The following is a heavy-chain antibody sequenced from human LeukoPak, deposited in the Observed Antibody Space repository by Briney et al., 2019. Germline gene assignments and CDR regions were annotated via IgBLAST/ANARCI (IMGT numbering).Heavy chain of an antibody. CDR3: ARGASQWLVNY. V-gene: IGHV4-61*02. Sequence: PSQTLSLTCTVSGGSISSGTYYWSWVRQPAGKGLEWIGRIFFSGKTNYNPSLKSRVIISMDTSKNQFSLKLSSVTAADTAVYYCARGASQWLVNYWGQGTLVTVSS. CDR2: IFFSGKT. CDR1: GGSISSGTYY. D-gene: IGHD6-19*01. J-gene: IGHJ4*02.